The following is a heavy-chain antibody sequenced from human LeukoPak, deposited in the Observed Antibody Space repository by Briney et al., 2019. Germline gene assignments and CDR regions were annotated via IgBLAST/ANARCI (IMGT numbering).Heavy chain of an antibody. J-gene: IGHJ4*02. V-gene: IGHV4-59*08. CDR1: GGSINDYY. CDR3: AGQQLERGEDH. CDR2: ILYSGTT. D-gene: IGHD1-1*01. Sequence: SETLSLTCTVSGGSINDYYWSWIRQPAGKGLEWIGYILYSGTTNYNPSLKSRVTLSLDTSKNRFFLMVNSVTAADTAVYFCAGQQLERGEDHWGQGTLVIVSS.